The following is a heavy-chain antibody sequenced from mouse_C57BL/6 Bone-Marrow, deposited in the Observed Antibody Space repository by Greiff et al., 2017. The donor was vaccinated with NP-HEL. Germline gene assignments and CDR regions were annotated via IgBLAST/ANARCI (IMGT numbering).Heavy chain of an antibody. CDR3: ASRGFTTKGDWYFDV. CDR2: IHPNSGST. D-gene: IGHD1-1*01. CDR1: GYTFTSYW. J-gene: IGHJ1*03. V-gene: IGHV1-64*01. Sequence: QVQLQQPGAELVKPGASVKLSCKASGYTFTSYWMHWVKQRPGQGLEWIGMIHPNSGSTNYNEKFKSKATLTVDKSSSTAYMQLSSLTSEDSAVYYCASRGFTTKGDWYFDVWGTGTTVTVSS.